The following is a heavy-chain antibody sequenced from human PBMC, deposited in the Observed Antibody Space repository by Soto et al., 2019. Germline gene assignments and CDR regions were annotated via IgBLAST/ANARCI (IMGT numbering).Heavy chain of an antibody. V-gene: IGHV3-48*02. D-gene: IGHD1-7*01. CDR1: GFTFSSYS. CDR3: AREDWNLMYHWFDP. Sequence: GGSLRLSCAASGFTFSSYSMNWVRQAPGKGLEWVSYISSSSSTIYYADSVKGRFTISRDNAKNSLYLQMNSLRDEDTAVYYCAREDWNLMYHWFDPWGQGTLVTVSS. CDR2: ISSSSSTI. J-gene: IGHJ5*02.